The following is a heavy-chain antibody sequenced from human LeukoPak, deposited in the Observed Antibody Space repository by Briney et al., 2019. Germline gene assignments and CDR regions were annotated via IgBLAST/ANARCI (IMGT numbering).Heavy chain of an antibody. CDR1: GYTFTSYG. Sequence: ASVKVSCKASGYTFTSYGISWVRQAPGQGLEWMGWISAYNGNTNYAQKLQGRVTMTTDTSTSTAYMELRSLRSDDTAVYYCARVKISSLAAAAKKEFDYWGQGTLDTVSS. D-gene: IGHD6-13*01. V-gene: IGHV1-18*01. J-gene: IGHJ4*02. CDR2: ISAYNGNT. CDR3: ARVKISSLAAAAKKEFDY.